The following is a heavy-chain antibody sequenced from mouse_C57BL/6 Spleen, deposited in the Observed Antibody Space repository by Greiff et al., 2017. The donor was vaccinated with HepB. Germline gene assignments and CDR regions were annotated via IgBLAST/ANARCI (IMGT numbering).Heavy chain of an antibody. J-gene: IGHJ1*03. CDR1: GFTFSNYW. V-gene: IGHV6-3*01. Sequence: EVQVVESGGGLVQPGGSMKLSCVASGFTFSNYWMNWVRQSPEKGLEWVAQIRLKSDNYATHYAESVKGRFTISRDDSKSSVYLQMNNLRAEDTGIYNCTACYGSSYWYFDVWGTGTTVTVSS. D-gene: IGHD1-1*01. CDR2: IRLKSDNYAT. CDR3: TACYGSSYWYFDV.